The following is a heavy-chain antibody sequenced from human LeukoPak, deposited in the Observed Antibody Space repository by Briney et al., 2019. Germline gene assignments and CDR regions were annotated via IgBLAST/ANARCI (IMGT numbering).Heavy chain of an antibody. CDR2: IYPGDSDT. Sequence: GESLKISCKDSGYSLTSYWIGWVRQMPGKGLEWMGIIYPGDSDTRYSPSFQGQVTISADKSISTAYLQWSSLKASDTAMYYCARQAVPVAKYFQYWGQGTLVSVSS. CDR3: ARQAVPVAKYFQY. CDR1: GYSLTSYW. D-gene: IGHD2-2*01. V-gene: IGHV5-51*01. J-gene: IGHJ1*01.